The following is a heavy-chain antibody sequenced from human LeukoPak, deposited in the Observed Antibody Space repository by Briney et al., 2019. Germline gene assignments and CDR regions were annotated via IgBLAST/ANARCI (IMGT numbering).Heavy chain of an antibody. CDR3: AKNDISGHYADF. CDR2: ISKDGADK. D-gene: IGHD3-22*01. Sequence: GGSLRLSCAASGFYFNTYGMHWVRQAPGEGLEWMTAISKDGADKYYADSVKGRFTISRDNSKNTVYLQMNSLRPEDTAVYYCAKNDISGHYADFWGQGTLVIVSS. V-gene: IGHV3-30*18. CDR1: GFYFNTYG. J-gene: IGHJ4*02.